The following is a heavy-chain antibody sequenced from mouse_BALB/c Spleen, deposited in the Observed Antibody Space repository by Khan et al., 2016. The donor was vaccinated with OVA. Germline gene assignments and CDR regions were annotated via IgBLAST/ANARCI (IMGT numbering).Heavy chain of an antibody. J-gene: IGHJ2*01. Sequence: EVQLQESGPGLVKPSQSLSLTCTVTAYSITSGYGWNWIRPFPGNKLEWMGYISYSGSTNYTPSLKSRISITRDTSKNQFFLQLNSVTTEDTATYYCARTARIKYWGQGTTLTVSS. CDR2: ISYSGST. CDR1: AYSITSGYG. CDR3: ARTARIKY. V-gene: IGHV3-2*02. D-gene: IGHD1-2*01.